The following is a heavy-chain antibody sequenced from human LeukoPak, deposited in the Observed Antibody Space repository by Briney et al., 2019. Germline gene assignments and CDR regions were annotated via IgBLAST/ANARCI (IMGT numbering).Heavy chain of an antibody. CDR1: GYTLTAYY. J-gene: IGHJ4*02. CDR2: INPKSGGT. CDR3: ARWTYTSGWGEGYYFDY. V-gene: IGHV1-2*02. D-gene: IGHD6-19*01. Sequence: ASVKVSCKASGYTLTAYYIHWVRQAPGQGLEWVGWINPKSGGTNYAQKFQGRVTMTRDTYMSTVYMELRRLRSDDTAVYYCARWTYTSGWGEGYYFDYWGRGTLVTVSS.